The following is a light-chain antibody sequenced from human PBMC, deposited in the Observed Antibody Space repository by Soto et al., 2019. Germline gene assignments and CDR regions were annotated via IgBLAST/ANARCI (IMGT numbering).Light chain of an antibody. Sequence: AIQFTQSPSSRSASVGDRVTITCRASQGISSALAWYQQKPGKAPKLLIYDASSLESGVPSRFSGSGSGTDFTLTISSLQPEDFATYYCQQFNNYPLFGPGTKVDIK. V-gene: IGKV1D-13*01. CDR3: QQFNNYPL. CDR2: DAS. J-gene: IGKJ3*01. CDR1: QGISSA.